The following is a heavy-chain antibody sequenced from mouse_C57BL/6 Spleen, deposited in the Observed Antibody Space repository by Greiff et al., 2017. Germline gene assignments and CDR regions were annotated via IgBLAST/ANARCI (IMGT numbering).Heavy chain of an antibody. CDR3: ARGTIYYGNYRYFGV. J-gene: IGHJ1*03. V-gene: IGHV5-4*01. CDR2: ISDGGSYT. Sequence: EVQLVESGGGLVKPGGSLKLSCAASGFTFSSYAMSWVRQTPEKRLEWVATISDGGSYTYYPDNVKGRFTISRDNAENNLYLQMSHLKSEDTAMYYCARGTIYYGNYRYFGVWGTGTTVTVSS. CDR1: GFTFSSYA. D-gene: IGHD2-1*01.